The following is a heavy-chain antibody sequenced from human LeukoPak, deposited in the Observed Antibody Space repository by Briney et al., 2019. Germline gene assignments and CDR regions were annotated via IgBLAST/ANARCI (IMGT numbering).Heavy chain of an antibody. Sequence: PGRSLRLSCAASGFTFDDYAMHWVRQAPGKGLEWVSGISWNSGSIGYADSVKGRFTISRDNAKNSLYLQMNSLRAEDTAVYYCANPRYSSGWYPFDYWGQGTLVTVSS. D-gene: IGHD6-19*01. J-gene: IGHJ4*02. CDR3: ANPRYSSGWYPFDY. V-gene: IGHV3-9*01. CDR1: GFTFDDYA. CDR2: ISWNSGSI.